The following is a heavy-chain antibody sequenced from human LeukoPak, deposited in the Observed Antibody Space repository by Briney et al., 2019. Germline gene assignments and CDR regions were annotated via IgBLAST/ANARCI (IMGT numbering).Heavy chain of an antibody. CDR2: INTDGSST. V-gene: IGHV3-74*01. Sequence: PGWSLRLSCAASGFTFSNYWMHWVRQAPGKGLVWVSRINTDGSSTGYADSVKGRFTISRDNAKNTLYLQMNRLRVEDTAVYYCERDLDGYRSGNGAWGQGTLVTVSS. J-gene: IGHJ5*02. CDR3: ERDLDGYRSGNGA. D-gene: IGHD5-12*01. CDR1: GFTFSNYW.